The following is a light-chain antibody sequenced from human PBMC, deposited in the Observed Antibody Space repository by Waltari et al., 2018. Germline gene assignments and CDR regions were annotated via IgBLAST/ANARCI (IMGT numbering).Light chain of an antibody. J-gene: IGLJ2*01. CDR2: KDS. CDR1: ALSKIY. V-gene: IGLV3-25*03. CDR3: QSADTTEVL. Sequence: SSELTQPPSVSVSPGQTARITCSGDALSKIYVSWYQQKPGQAPRLGIFKDSERPSGGPERVSGATSGTTGTLTISGVQAEDKGDYYCQSADTTEVLFGGGTKLTVL.